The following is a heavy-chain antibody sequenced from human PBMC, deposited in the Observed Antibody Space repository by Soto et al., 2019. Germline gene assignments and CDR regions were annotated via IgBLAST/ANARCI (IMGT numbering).Heavy chain of an antibody. J-gene: IGHJ3*02. CDR3: APSRLYGGQRRAFDI. CDR2: IDPNSGGT. D-gene: IGHD4-17*01. CDR1: GYTFTAYY. V-gene: IGHV1-2*02. Sequence: QVQLVQSGAEVKKPGASVKVSCRASGYTFTAYYMHWMRQAPGQGLVWMGWIDPNSGGTKYGQKFQGRVTMTRDTSISTAYMELSRLISDDTAVYYCAPSRLYGGQRRAFDIWGQGTMVTVSS.